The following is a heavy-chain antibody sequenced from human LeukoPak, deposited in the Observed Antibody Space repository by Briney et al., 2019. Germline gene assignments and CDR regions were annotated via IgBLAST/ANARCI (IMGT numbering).Heavy chain of an antibody. Sequence: SETLSLTCTVSGGSISSYYWSWIRQPPGKGLEWIGYIYYSGSTSYNPSLKSRVSISVDTSNNHFSLNLSSVTPADTAVYYCARSDYYGKTDYWGQGTLVTVSS. CDR3: ARSDYYGKTDY. CDR2: IYYSGST. J-gene: IGHJ4*02. D-gene: IGHD3-10*01. V-gene: IGHV4-59*01. CDR1: GGSISSYY.